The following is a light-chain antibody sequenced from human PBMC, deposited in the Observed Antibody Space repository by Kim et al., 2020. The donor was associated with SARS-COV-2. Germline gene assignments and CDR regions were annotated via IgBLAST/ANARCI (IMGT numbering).Light chain of an antibody. V-gene: IGKV2-30*02. CDR3: MQDTHWPPT. CDR1: QRLVHRNGNTY. Sequence: DVVMTQSPLSLPVTLGQPASISCRSSQRLVHRNGNTYLSWFQQRPGQSPRPLIHKVSNRDPGVPDRFSGSGSGTDFTLKISRVEAEDVGVYYCMQDTHWPPTFGQGTKVDIK. CDR2: KVS. J-gene: IGKJ1*01.